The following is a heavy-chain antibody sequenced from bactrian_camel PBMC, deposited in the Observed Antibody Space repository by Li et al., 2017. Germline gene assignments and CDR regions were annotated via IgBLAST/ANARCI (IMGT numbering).Heavy chain of an antibody. CDR1: GYAGNYC. D-gene: IGHD2*01. J-gene: IGHJ4*01. V-gene: IGHV3S63*01. Sequence: HVQLVESGGGSVQAGGSLRLSCAASGYAGNYCMGWFRQAPGKEREGVAAIYTNDGSTYHADAVKGRFTISHDNAKNTAYLQMDNLKPEDTAMYYCAATPRRYCSGGYLLAEYNYCGQGTQVTVS. CDR3: AATPRRYCSGGYLLAEYNY. CDR2: IYTNDGST.